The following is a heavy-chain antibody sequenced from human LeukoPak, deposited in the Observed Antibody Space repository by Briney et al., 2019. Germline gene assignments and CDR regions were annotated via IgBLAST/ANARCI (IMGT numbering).Heavy chain of an antibody. CDR3: ASKSPNTSSSPFDY. D-gene: IGHD6-13*01. V-gene: IGHV3-21*01. Sequence: GGSLRPSCAASGFTFSSYSMNWVRQAPGKGLEWVSSISSSSSYIYYADSVKGRFTISRDNAKNSLYLQMNSLRAEDTAVYYCASKSPNTSSSPFDYWGQGTLVTVSS. J-gene: IGHJ4*02. CDR2: ISSSSSYI. CDR1: GFTFSSYS.